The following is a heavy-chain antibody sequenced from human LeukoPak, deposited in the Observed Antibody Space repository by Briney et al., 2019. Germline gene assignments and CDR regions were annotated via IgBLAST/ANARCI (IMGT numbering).Heavy chain of an antibody. CDR3: ARGRISGVIDY. CDR1: GGSISSGSYY. Sequence: PSETLSLTCTVSGGSISSGSYYWSWIRQPAGKGLEWIGRIYTSGSTNYNPSLKSRVTISVDTSKNQFSLKLSSVTAADTAVYYCARGRISGVIDYWGQGTLVTVSS. D-gene: IGHD3-3*01. CDR2: IYTSGST. J-gene: IGHJ4*02. V-gene: IGHV4-61*02.